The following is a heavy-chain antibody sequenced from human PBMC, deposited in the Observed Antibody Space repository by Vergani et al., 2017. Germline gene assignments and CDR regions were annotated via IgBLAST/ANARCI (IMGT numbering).Heavy chain of an antibody. J-gene: IGHJ4*02. CDR1: GGYINSHNYY. Sequence: QVQLQESGPGLVKPSQTLSLTCTVSGGYINSHNYYWSWIRQPAGKGLEWIGRIHTSGSTNYNPSLKSRVTMSEDTSKNQFSLNLTSVTAADTAVYFCARGSCLGGSCYKPLFDDLGQGILVTVSS. CDR2: IHTSGST. D-gene: IGHD2-15*01. V-gene: IGHV4-61*02. CDR3: ARGSCLGGSCYKPLFDD.